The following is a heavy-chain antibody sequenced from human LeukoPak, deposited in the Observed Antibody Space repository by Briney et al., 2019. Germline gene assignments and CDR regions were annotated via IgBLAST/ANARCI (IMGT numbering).Heavy chain of an antibody. D-gene: IGHD2-21*02. CDR1: GFTFSSYE. Sequence: GGSLRLSCAASGFTFSSYEMNWVRQAPGKGLEWVSYISSSGSTIYYADSVKGRFTISRDNAENSLYLQMNSLRAEDTAVYYCARDPGAAAYCGGDCYSDNWGQGTLVTVSS. V-gene: IGHV3-48*03. J-gene: IGHJ4*02. CDR2: ISSSGSTI. CDR3: ARDPGAAAYCGGDCYSDN.